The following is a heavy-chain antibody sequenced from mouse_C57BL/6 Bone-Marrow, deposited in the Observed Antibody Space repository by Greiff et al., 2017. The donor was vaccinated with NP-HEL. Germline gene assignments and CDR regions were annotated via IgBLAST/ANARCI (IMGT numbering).Heavy chain of an antibody. J-gene: IGHJ2*01. D-gene: IGHD4-1*01. CDR3: ARSKLGPYYFDY. CDR2: IHPNSGST. V-gene: IGHV1-64*01. Sequence: QVQLQQPGAELVKPGASVKLSCKASGYTFTSYWMHWVKQRPGQGLEWIGMIHPNSGSTNYNEKCKSKATLTVDKSSSTAYMQLCSLTSEDSAVYYCARSKLGPYYFDYWGQGTTLTVSS. CDR1: GYTFTSYW.